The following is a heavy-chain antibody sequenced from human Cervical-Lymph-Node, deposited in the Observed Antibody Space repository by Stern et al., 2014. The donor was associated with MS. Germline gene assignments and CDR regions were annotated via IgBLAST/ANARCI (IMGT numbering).Heavy chain of an antibody. D-gene: IGHD5-24*01. J-gene: IGHJ4*02. CDR3: ARNNYGDYSDY. Sequence: QVQLVESGGGVVQPGRSLRLSCAASGFTFTSFDIHWVRQAPGKGLEWVAVISNDGVTKNYADAVKGRFTISRDNSKNTLYLQMNSLRGEDTAVYYCARNNYGDYSDYWGQGTLVTVSS. V-gene: IGHV3-30-3*01. CDR2: ISNDGVTK. CDR1: GFTFTSFD.